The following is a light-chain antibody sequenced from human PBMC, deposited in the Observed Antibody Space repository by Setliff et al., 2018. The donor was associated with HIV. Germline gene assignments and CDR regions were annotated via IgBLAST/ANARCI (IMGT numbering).Light chain of an antibody. CDR3: SSYTTSTTYV. V-gene: IGLV2-14*01. J-gene: IGLJ1*01. Sequence: QSALAQPASVSGSPGQSITISCTGTSSDVGVYNFVSWYQQHPGKAPKLMIYEVSTRPSGVSNRFSGSKSGNQAFLTISGLQADDEADYYCSSYTTSTTYVFGTGTKGTVL. CDR1: SSDVGVYNF. CDR2: EVS.